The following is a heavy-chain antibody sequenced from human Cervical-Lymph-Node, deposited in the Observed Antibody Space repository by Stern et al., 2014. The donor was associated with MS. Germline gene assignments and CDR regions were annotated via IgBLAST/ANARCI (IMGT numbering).Heavy chain of an antibody. CDR3: AKGDGYDSSGYSSFDY. Sequence: VQLVESGGDLVQPGRSLRLSCAASGFIFHDYDIHWVRQAPGRGLEWVASISRYGDTIGYADSVTGRFTISRDNSKSSLYLQMNSLRVEDTALYYCAKGDGYDSSGYSSFDYWGQGTLVTVSS. J-gene: IGHJ4*02. CDR1: GFIFHDYD. CDR2: ISRYGDTI. V-gene: IGHV3-9*01. D-gene: IGHD3-22*01.